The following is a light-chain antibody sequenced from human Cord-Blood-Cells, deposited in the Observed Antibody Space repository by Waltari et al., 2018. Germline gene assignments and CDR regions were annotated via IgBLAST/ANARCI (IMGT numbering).Light chain of an antibody. CDR2: AAS. CDR1: QSIRSY. V-gene: IGKV1-39*01. Sequence: DIQMPQSPSSLSASVGARVTITCRASQSIRSYLNWYQQKPGKAPKLLIYAASSLQSGVPSRFSGSGSGTDFTLTISSLQPEDVATYYCQQSYSTPPITFGQGTRLEIK. CDR3: QQSYSTPPIT. J-gene: IGKJ5*01.